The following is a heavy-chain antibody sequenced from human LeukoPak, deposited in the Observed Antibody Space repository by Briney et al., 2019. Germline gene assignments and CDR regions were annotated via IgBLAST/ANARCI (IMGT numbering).Heavy chain of an antibody. CDR3: ARRSDYGIDAFDI. V-gene: IGHV5-51*01. J-gene: IGHJ3*02. CDR1: GYSFSSYW. CDR2: IYPGDSDT. D-gene: IGHD4-17*01. Sequence: GESLKISCKGSGYSFSSYWIGWVRQMPGKGLEWMGIIYPGDSDTRYSPSFQGQVTISADKSISTAYLQWSSLMASDTAMYYCARRSDYGIDAFDIWGQGTMVTVSS.